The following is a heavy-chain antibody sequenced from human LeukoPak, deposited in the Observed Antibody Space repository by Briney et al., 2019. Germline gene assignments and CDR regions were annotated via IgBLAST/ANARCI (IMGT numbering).Heavy chain of an antibody. CDR1: GGSISSYY. Sequence: SETLSLTCTVSGGSISSYYWSWIRQPPGKGLEWIGYIYYSGSTNYNPSLKSRVTISVDTSKNQFSLKLSSVTAADTAVYYCARHDYGGGFDYWGQGTLVTVSS. V-gene: IGHV4-59*08. CDR2: IYYSGST. J-gene: IGHJ4*02. D-gene: IGHD4-23*01. CDR3: ARHDYGGGFDY.